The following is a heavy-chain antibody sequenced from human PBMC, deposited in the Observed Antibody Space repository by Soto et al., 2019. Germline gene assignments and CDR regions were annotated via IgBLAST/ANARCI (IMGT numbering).Heavy chain of an antibody. Sequence: EVQLVESGGGLVKPGGSLRLSCAASGFTFSSYSMNWVRQAPGKGLEWVSSISSSSSYIYYADSVKGRFTISRDNAKNSLYLQMNSLRAEDTAVYYCASNFGYCSSTSCYSSYYYGMDVWGQGTTVTVSS. V-gene: IGHV3-21*01. CDR3: ASNFGYCSSTSCYSSYYYGMDV. J-gene: IGHJ6*02. CDR2: ISSSSSYI. D-gene: IGHD2-2*03. CDR1: GFTFSSYS.